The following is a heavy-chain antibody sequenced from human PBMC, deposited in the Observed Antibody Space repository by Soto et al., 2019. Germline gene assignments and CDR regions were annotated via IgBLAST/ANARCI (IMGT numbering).Heavy chain of an antibody. CDR1: GGSISAYY. J-gene: IGHJ6*02. CDR2: IYYSGPT. V-gene: IGHV4-59*08. Sequence: QVQLQESGPGLVKPSETLALTCTVSGGSISAYYWSWIRQPPGKGLEWIGYIYYSGPTNDSPSLKSRVTISVDTSKNQFSLKLSSVTAADSAIYYCARQSGGYYYYGMAVWGQGTTVTLSS. D-gene: IGHD1-26*01. CDR3: ARQSGGYYYYGMAV.